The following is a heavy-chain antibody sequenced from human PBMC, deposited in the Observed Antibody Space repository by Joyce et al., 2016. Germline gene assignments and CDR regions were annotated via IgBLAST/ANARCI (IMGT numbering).Heavy chain of an antibody. V-gene: IGHV4-34*01. D-gene: IGHD6-19*01. J-gene: IGHJ4*02. Sequence: QVQLQQWGAGLLKPSETLSLTCAVSGGPFRGFFWTWVRQPPGKGLEWIGDINKSEVTNYNPSLKTRVTFSVDTSKNQFSLKLTSLSAADTAVYYCARSQWLAPLMYWGQGTPVTVSS. CDR1: GGPFRGFF. CDR2: INKSEVT. CDR3: ARSQWLAPLMY.